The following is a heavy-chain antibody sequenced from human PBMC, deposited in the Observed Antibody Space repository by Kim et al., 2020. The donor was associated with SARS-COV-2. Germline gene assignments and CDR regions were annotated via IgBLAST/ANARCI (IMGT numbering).Heavy chain of an antibody. CDR2: IIPIFGTA. CDR1: GGTFSSYA. Sequence: SVKVSCKASGGTFSSYAISWVRQAPGQGLEWMGGIIPIFGTANYAQKFQGRVTITADESTSTAYMELSSLRSEDTAVYYCARGGLVVPADPYYYYGMDVWGQGTTVTVSS. J-gene: IGHJ6*02. CDR3: ARGGLVVPADPYYYYGMDV. D-gene: IGHD2-2*01. V-gene: IGHV1-69*13.